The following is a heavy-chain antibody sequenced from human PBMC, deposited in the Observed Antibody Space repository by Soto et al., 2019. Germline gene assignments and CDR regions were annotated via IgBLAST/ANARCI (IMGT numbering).Heavy chain of an antibody. CDR1: GYTFTTYY. V-gene: IGHV1-46*01. Sequence: QVQLVQSGAEVKKPGASVKVSCKASGYTFTTYYMHWIRQAPGQGLEWMGIIDPRAGSTSPAQKFKGIFTRNGATSTSTVHMALRSLSSEDTAGYCCARAGYYYSSGYDGFDIWGQGTMVTVSS. CDR2: IDPRAGST. CDR3: ARAGYYYSSGYDGFDI. D-gene: IGHD3-22*01. J-gene: IGHJ3*02.